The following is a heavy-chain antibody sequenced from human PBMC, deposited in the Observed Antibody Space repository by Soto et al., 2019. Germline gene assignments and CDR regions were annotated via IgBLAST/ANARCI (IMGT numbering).Heavy chain of an antibody. V-gene: IGHV4-31*03. Sequence: QVQLQESGPGLVKPSQTLSLTCTVSGGSIRSGGYYWTWIRQHPGKGLEWIGYIYYTGSTYYNPSLKSRVTLSVDTSKTQFSLKLSSVTAADTAVYYCARASLGYCSSTSCRSNWFDPWGQGTLVTVSS. CDR3: ARASLGYCSSTSCRSNWFDP. CDR1: GGSIRSGGYY. CDR2: IYYTGST. J-gene: IGHJ5*02. D-gene: IGHD2-2*01.